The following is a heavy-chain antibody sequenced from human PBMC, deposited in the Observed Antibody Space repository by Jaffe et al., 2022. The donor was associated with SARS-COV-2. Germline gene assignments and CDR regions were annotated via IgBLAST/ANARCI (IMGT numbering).Heavy chain of an antibody. CDR1: GYSFTSYA. Sequence: QVHLVQSGAEVQKPGASVKVSCKASGYSFTSYAIHWVRQAPGQRLEWMGWINAGNGNTKYSQKVQGKVTFTRDTSASTAFMELSSLRSEDTAVYYCARGGGDDVLTGYQTIDYWGQGTLVTVSS. J-gene: IGHJ4*02. D-gene: IGHD3-9*01. CDR2: INAGNGNT. CDR3: ARGGGDDVLTGYQTIDY. V-gene: IGHV1-3*01.